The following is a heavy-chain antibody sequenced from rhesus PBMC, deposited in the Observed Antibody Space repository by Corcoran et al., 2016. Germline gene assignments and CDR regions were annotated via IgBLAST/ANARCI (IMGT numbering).Heavy chain of an antibody. CDR3: AGIASSWSNFDY. CDR2: IYGSGGST. CDR1: GGSISSSNW. Sequence: QVQLQESGPAVVKPPETLSLTCAASGGSISSSNWWSWIRQSPGKGLERIGGIYGSGGSTEYNPSRKNEVTNSIDTSKNQISLKLSFVSAADTDGYYWAGIASSWSNFDYWGQGVLVTVSS. J-gene: IGHJ4*01. D-gene: IGHD6-13*01. V-gene: IGHV4-93*02.